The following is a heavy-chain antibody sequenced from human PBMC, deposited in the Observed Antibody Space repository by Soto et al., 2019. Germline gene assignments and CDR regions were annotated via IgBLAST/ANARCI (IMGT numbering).Heavy chain of an antibody. V-gene: IGHV2-5*02. J-gene: IGHJ6*02. CDR1: GFSLSTSGVG. Sequence: QITLKESGPTLVKPTQTLTLTCTFSGFSLSTSGVGVGWIRKPPGKALEWLALIYWDDDKRYSPSLKSRLTITKDTTKNQVVLTMTNMDPVDTATYYCAQGQAAYYYYGMDVWGQGTTVTVSS. CDR2: IYWDDDK. CDR3: AQGQAAYYYYGMDV.